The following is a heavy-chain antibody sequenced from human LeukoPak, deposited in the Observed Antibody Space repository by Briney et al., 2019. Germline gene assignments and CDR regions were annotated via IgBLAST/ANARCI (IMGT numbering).Heavy chain of an antibody. CDR2: IYYNGRT. V-gene: IGHV4-59*08. CDR1: GGSISSYY. J-gene: IGHJ3*01. D-gene: IGHD1-1*01. Sequence: PSETLSLTCTVSGGSISSYYWSWIRQPPGKGLEWIGYIYYNGRTTYNPSLSSRVTISVDMSKNQSSLKLSSVSAADTAIYYCARHGGTVAVNDAFDVWGQGTVVTVSS. CDR3: ARHGGTVAVNDAFDV.